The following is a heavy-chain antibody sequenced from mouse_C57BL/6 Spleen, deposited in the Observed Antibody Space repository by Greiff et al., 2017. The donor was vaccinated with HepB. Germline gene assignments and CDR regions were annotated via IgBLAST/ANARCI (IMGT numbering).Heavy chain of an antibody. Sequence: QVQLQQPGAELVKPGASVKMSCKASGYTFTSYWITWVKQRPGQGLEWIGDIYPGSGSTNYNEKFKSKATLTVATSSSTSYMQLSSLTSEDSAVYYCARITVVDAMDYWGQGTSVTVSS. CDR1: GYTFTSYW. V-gene: IGHV1-55*01. CDR2: IYPGSGST. J-gene: IGHJ4*01. D-gene: IGHD1-1*01. CDR3: ARITVVDAMDY.